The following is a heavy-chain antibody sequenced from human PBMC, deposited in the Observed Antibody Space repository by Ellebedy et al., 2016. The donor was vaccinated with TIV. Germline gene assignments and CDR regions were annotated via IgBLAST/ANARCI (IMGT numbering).Heavy chain of an antibody. Sequence: MPSETLSLTCAVHGGSFNGFFWNWIRQPPGKDLEWIGESNHAGRTNYNPSLRSRVIVSVDTSKNQISLKMSSVSAADTAIYYCARGDSYYGSLKMDVWGQGTTVTVSS. D-gene: IGHD3-10*01. CDR2: SNHAGRT. CDR3: ARGDSYYGSLKMDV. J-gene: IGHJ6*02. CDR1: GGSFNGFF. V-gene: IGHV4-34*01.